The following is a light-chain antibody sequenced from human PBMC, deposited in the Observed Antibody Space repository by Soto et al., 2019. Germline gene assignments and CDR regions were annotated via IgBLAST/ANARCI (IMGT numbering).Light chain of an antibody. Sequence: DIQMTQSPSSLSASVGDRVTIACRACEDIRNDLGWFQQKPGKAPKRLISAASTLQNGVPSRFSGSRSGTEFTLTINTLQPEDVATYYCLQHHSFPYTFGQGTKLEIK. J-gene: IGKJ2*01. CDR3: LQHHSFPYT. CDR1: EDIRND. V-gene: IGKV1-17*01. CDR2: AAS.